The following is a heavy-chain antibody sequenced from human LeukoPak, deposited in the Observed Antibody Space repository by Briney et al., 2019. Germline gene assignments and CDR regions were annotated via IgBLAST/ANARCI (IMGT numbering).Heavy chain of an antibody. CDR1: GFIFSSYW. V-gene: IGHV3-74*01. CDR2: INSDGSST. D-gene: IGHD1-26*01. Sequence: QPGGSLRLSCAASGFIFSSYWMHWVRQAPGKGLVCVSRINSDGSSTSYADSVKGRFTISRDNAKNSLYLQMNSLTAEDTAVYYCAKNIVGTPYSYWGQGTLVTVSS. CDR3: AKNIVGTPYSY. J-gene: IGHJ4*02.